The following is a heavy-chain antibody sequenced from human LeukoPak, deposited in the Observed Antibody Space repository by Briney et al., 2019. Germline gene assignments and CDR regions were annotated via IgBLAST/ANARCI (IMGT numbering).Heavy chain of an antibody. D-gene: IGHD2/OR15-2a*01. V-gene: IGHV3-23*01. CDR3: ASLQNVPSYYYYYVMDV. CDR1: GFTFSSYA. J-gene: IGHJ6*02. Sequence: PGGSLRLSCAASGFTFSSYAMSWVRQAPGKGLEWVSAIRGSGGSTYYADSVKGRFSISRDNSKNTLYLQMNSLRAEDTAVYYCASLQNVPSYYYYYVMDVWGQGTTVTASS. CDR2: IRGSGGST.